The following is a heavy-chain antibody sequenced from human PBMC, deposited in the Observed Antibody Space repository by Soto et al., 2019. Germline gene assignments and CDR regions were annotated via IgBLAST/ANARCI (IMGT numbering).Heavy chain of an antibody. CDR1: GFTFSSYA. J-gene: IGHJ6*02. Sequence: GGSLRLSCAASGFTFSSYAMHWVRQAPGKGLEWVAVISYDGSNKYYADSVKGRFTISRDNSKNTLYLQMNSLRAEDTAVYYCARGPGRFLEWFSDYYYYYGMDVWGQGTTVTVSS. D-gene: IGHD3-3*01. CDR3: ARGPGRFLEWFSDYYYYYGMDV. V-gene: IGHV3-30-3*01. CDR2: ISYDGSNK.